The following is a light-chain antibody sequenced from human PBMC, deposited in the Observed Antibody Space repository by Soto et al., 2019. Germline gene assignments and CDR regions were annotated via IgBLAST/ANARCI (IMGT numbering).Light chain of an antibody. V-gene: IGLV1-44*01. Sequence: QSVLTQPPSASGTPGQRVTISCSGTSSNIGSNTVNWYQQLPGTAPKILIYSNNQRPSGVPDRLSGSKSGPSASLAISGRQSEDEADYYCAAWDDSLNGVVFGGGTKLTVL. CDR3: AAWDDSLNGVV. CDR2: SNN. J-gene: IGLJ2*01. CDR1: SSNIGSNT.